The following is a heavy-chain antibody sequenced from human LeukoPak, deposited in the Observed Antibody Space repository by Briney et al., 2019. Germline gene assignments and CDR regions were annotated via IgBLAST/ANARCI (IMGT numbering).Heavy chain of an antibody. Sequence: PGGSLRLSCAASGFTVSSNYMSWVRQAPGKGLEWVSVIYSDGSTYYADSVKGRFTISRDNSKNTLYLQMNSLRAEDTAVYYCARGSSSNYFDYWGQGTLVTVSS. J-gene: IGHJ4*02. D-gene: IGHD6-19*01. CDR1: GFTVSSNY. CDR3: ARGSSSNYFDY. CDR2: IYSDGST. V-gene: IGHV3-66*01.